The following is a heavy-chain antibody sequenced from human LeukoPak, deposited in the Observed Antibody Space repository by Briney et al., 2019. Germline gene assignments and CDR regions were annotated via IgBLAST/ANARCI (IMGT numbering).Heavy chain of an antibody. V-gene: IGHV2-5*01. J-gene: IGHJ6*03. CDR2: IYWNDDK. Sequence: SGPTLVNPTHTLTLTCTFSGFSLSTSGVGVGWIRQPPAKALEWLALIYWNDDKRYSPSLKSRLTITKDTSKNQVVLTMTNMDPVDTATYYCVRQSAGREYYYYYMDVWGKGTTVTVSS. D-gene: IGHD6-13*01. CDR3: VRQSAGREYYYYYMDV. CDR1: GFSLSTSGVG.